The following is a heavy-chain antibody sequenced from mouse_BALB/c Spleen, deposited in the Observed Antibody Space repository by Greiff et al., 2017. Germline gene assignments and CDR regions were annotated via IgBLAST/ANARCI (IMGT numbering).Heavy chain of an antibody. CDR2: IYWDDDK. J-gene: IGHJ4*01. D-gene: IGHD1-1*01. Sequence: QVTLKVSGPGILQPSQTLSLTCSFSGFSLSTSGMGVSWIRQPSGKGLEWLAHIYWDDDKRYNPSLKSRLTISKDTSRNQVFLKITSVDTADTATYYCARRARDGSSYVDYAMDYWGQGTSVTVSS. CDR1: GFSLSTSGMG. V-gene: IGHV8-12*01. CDR3: ARRARDGSSYVDYAMDY.